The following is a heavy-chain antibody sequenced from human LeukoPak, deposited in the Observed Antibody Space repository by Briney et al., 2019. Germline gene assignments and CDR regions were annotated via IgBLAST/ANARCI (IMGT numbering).Heavy chain of an antibody. CDR1: GGSISSYY. CDR2: IYNYGGST. CDR3: ARQTNWFDV. J-gene: IGHJ5*02. Sequence: SETLSLTCTVSGGSISSYYWSWVRQPPGKGLEWIGYIYNYGGSTKYNPSVESRVTISLDMSKNQFSLKLSSVTAADTAVYYCARQTNWFDVWGQGTLVTVSS. V-gene: IGHV4-59*08.